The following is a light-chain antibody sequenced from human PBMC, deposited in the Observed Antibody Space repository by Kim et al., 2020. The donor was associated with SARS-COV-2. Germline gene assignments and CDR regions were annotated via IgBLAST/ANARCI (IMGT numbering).Light chain of an antibody. CDR3: QQYGASPIT. CDR1: QSVTSRS. Sequence: APGDRATLSCRASQSVTSRSLAWYQQKPGQAPRLLIYGASNRATGIPERFSGSGSGTDFTLTITRLEPDDFSVYFCQQYGASPITFGGGTKVDIK. J-gene: IGKJ4*01. V-gene: IGKV3-20*01. CDR2: GAS.